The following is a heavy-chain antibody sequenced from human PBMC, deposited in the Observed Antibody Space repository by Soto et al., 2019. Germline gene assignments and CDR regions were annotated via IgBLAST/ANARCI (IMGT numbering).Heavy chain of an antibody. V-gene: IGHV4-61*01. J-gene: IGHJ4*02. CDR3: TRAPVSGSYCFDF. CDR1: GGSVSSGNYY. Sequence: SSVTLSLTCTVSGGSVSSGNYYWSWIRQPPGKGLEWIGYIFHTGTTNYNPSLKSRVAISLDTSMNQFSLKLSSVTAADTAVYYCTRAPVSGSYCFDFWGQGTPVTVSS. CDR2: IFHTGTT. D-gene: IGHD1-26*01.